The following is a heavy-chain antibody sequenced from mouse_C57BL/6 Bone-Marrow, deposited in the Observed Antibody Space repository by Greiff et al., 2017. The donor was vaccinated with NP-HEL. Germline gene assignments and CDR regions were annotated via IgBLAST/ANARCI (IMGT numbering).Heavy chain of an antibody. D-gene: IGHD1-1*01. J-gene: IGHJ2*01. CDR1: GFTFSDYG. CDR3: ARDNYGSLDY. Sequence: EVKLVESGGGLVQPGGSLKLSCAASGFTFSDYGMAWVRQAPRKGPEWVAFISNLAYSIYYADTVTGRFTISRENAKNTLYLEMSSLRSEDTAMYYCARDNYGSLDYWGQGTTLTVSS. CDR2: ISNLAYSI. V-gene: IGHV5-15*01.